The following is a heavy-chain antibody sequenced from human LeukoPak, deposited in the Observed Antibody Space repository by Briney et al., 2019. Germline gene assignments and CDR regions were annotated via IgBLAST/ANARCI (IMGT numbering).Heavy chain of an antibody. V-gene: IGHV4-39*07. CDR2: ISYTGST. J-gene: IGHJ3*02. D-gene: IGHD5-18*01. CDR1: GGSISSSSFY. Sequence: SETLSLTCSVSGGSISSSSFYWGWIRQPPGKGLEWIGSISYTGSTYYNPSLKSRVTISVDTSKNQFSLKLSSVTAADTAVYYCARVGMRWNTAMPKRHAFDIWGQGTMVTVSS. CDR3: ARVGMRWNTAMPKRHAFDI.